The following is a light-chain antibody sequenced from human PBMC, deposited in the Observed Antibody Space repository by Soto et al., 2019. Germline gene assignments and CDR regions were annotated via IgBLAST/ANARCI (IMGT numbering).Light chain of an antibody. J-gene: IGKJ1*01. V-gene: IGKV3-11*01. CDR1: QSVSSY. CDR3: QQYNLWPQT. Sequence: EIVLTQSPATLSLSPGERATLSCRASQSVSSYLAWYQQKPGQAPRLLIYDASNRATGIPARFSGSGSGTDFTLTISSLEPEDFAVYYCQQYNLWPQTFGQGTNVEIK. CDR2: DAS.